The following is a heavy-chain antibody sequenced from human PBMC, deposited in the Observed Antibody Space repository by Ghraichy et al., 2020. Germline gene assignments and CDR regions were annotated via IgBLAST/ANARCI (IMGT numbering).Heavy chain of an antibody. CDR3: ARRWGTTTGDFDS. V-gene: IGHV4-38-2*02. D-gene: IGHD1/OR15-1a*01. Sequence: SETLSLTCTVSGYSITSGYFWGWIRQPPGKGLEWIGDISHSGTTYYNPSLKSRVTISIDMSKNHFSLKLSSVTAADTAVYSCARRWGTTTGDFDSWGRGTLVTVSS. CDR2: ISHSGTT. J-gene: IGHJ4*02. CDR1: GYSITSGYF.